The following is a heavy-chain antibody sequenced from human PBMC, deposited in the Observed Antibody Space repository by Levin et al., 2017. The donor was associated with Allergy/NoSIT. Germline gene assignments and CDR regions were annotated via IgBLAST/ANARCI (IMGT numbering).Heavy chain of an antibody. Sequence: PSETLSLTCTVSGGSISSSSYYWGWIRQPPGKGLEWIVSIYYSGSTYYNPSLKSRVTISVDTSKNQFSLKLSSVTAADTAVYYCARPWLPEGGNDAFDIWGQGTMVTVSS. CDR2: IYYSGST. J-gene: IGHJ3*02. CDR1: GGSISSSSYY. CDR3: ARPWLPEGGNDAFDI. V-gene: IGHV4-39*01. D-gene: IGHD6-19*01.